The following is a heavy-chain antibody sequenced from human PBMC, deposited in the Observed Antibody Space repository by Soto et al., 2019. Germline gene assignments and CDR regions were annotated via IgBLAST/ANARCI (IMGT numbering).Heavy chain of an antibody. J-gene: IGHJ4*02. Sequence: PGGSLRLSCAASGFTFNNYWMHWVRQDPGKGLVWVSRINSDGSSTSYADSVKGRFTISRDNAKNTLYLQMNSLRDEDTAVYYCAIDSGYTYTDIDNWGLENPLTISS. CDR2: INSDGSST. CDR1: GFTFNNYW. CDR3: AIDSGYTYTDIDN. D-gene: IGHD5-18*01. V-gene: IGHV3-74*01.